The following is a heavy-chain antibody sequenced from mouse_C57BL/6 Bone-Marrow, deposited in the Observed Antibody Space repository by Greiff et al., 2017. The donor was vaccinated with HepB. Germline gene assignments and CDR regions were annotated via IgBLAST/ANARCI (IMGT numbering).Heavy chain of an antibody. Sequence: EVQRVESGPGLVKPSQSLSLTCSVTGYSITSGYYWNWIRQFPGNKLEWMGYISYDGSNNYNPSLKNRISITRDTSKNQFFLKLNSVTTEDTATYYCARILRNYAMDYWGQGTSVTVSS. J-gene: IGHJ4*01. V-gene: IGHV3-6*01. CDR2: ISYDGSN. CDR3: ARILRNYAMDY. CDR1: GYSITSGYY. D-gene: IGHD1-1*01.